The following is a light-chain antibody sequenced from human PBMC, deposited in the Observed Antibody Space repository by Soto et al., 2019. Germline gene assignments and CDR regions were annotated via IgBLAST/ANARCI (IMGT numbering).Light chain of an antibody. CDR1: QNIERW. Sequence: DIQMTQSPSTLSAFVGDRVTITCRASQNIERWLAWYQQKPGKAPKLLLYDVSSLESGVPSRFSGSGSGTEFILTINGLQPDDFATYFCQQFKSGTWTFGQGTKVEVK. CDR2: DVS. V-gene: IGKV1-5*01. CDR3: QQFKSGTWT. J-gene: IGKJ1*01.